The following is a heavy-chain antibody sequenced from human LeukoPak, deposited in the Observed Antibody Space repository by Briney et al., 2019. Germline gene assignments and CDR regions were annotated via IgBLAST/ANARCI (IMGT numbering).Heavy chain of an antibody. CDR2: ISSSSSTI. V-gene: IGHV3-48*01. CDR1: GFTFSSYS. D-gene: IGHD6-6*01. J-gene: IGHJ5*02. CDR3: ARGPGSSTPRWFDP. Sequence: GGSLRLSCAASGFTFSSYSMNWVRQAPGKGLEWVSYISSSSSTIYYADSVKGRFTISRDNAENSLYLQMNSLRAEDTAVYYCARGPGSSTPRWFDPWGQGTLVTVSS.